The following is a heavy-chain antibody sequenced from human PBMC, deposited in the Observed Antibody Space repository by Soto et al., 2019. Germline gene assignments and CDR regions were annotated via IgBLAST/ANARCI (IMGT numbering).Heavy chain of an antibody. Sequence: GASVKVSCKASGYTFTSYGISWVRQAPGQGLEWMGWISAYNGNTNYAQKLQGRVTMTTDTSTSTAYMELRSLRSDDTAVYYCAREDLHGYNYYPHFDYWGQGTLVTVS. CDR1: GYTFTSYG. CDR3: AREDLHGYNYYPHFDY. CDR2: ISAYNGNT. J-gene: IGHJ4*02. V-gene: IGHV1-18*01. D-gene: IGHD5-12*01.